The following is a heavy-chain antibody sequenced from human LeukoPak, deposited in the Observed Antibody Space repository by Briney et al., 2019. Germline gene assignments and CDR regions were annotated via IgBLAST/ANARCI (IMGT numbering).Heavy chain of an antibody. CDR1: GYTFTSYD. J-gene: IGHJ3*02. D-gene: IGHD3-10*01. CDR2: MNPNSGNT. V-gene: IGHV1-8*02. Sequence: ASVKVSCKASGYTFTSYDINWVRQATGQGLEWMGWMNPNSGNTGYAQKFQGRVTTTRNTSISTAYMELSSLRSEDTAVYYCARGTDLSGDAFDIWGQGTMVTVSS. CDR3: ARGTDLSGDAFDI.